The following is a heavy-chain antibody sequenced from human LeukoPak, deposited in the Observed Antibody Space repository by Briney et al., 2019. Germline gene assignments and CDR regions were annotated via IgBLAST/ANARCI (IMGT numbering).Heavy chain of an antibody. D-gene: IGHD5-12*01. CDR2: ISYDGSNK. J-gene: IGHJ4*02. CDR3: ARDPTRGGYSGYVGYCFDY. V-gene: IGHV3-30-3*01. Sequence: PGRSLRLSCAASGFTFSSYAMHWVRQAPGKGLEWVAVISYDGSNKYYADSVKGRFTISRDNSKNTLYLQMNSLRAEDTAVYYCARDPTRGGYSGYVGYCFDYWGQGTLVTVSS. CDR1: GFTFSSYA.